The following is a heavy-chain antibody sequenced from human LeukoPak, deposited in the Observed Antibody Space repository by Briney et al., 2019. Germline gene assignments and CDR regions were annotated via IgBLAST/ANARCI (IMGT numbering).Heavy chain of an antibody. CDR3: AKAHRVAIAAAGLDY. CDR1: GYTFTSYY. CDR2: INPSGGST. J-gene: IGHJ4*02. Sequence: ASVKVSCKASGYTFTSYYMHWVRQAPGQGLEWMGIINPSGGSTSYAQKFQGRVTMTRDTSTSTVYMELSSLRSEDTAVYYCAKAHRVAIAAAGLDYWGQGTLVTVSS. V-gene: IGHV1-46*01. D-gene: IGHD6-13*01.